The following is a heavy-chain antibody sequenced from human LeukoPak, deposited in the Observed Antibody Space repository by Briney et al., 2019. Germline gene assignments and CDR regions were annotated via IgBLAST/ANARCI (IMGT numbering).Heavy chain of an antibody. CDR2: IYTSGST. CDR1: DVSFSDYY. CDR3: ARDPDS. Sequence: PSETLSLTCAVYDVSFSDYYWSWIRQPAGKGLEWIGRIYTSGSTNYNPSLKSRVTISVDTSKNQFSLKLSSVTAADTAVYCCARDPDSSGQGTLVTVSS. J-gene: IGHJ5*01. V-gene: IGHV4-4*07.